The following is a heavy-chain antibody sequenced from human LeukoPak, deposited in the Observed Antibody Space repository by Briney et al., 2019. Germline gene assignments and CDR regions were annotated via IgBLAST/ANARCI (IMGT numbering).Heavy chain of an antibody. CDR2: IYPGDSDT. V-gene: IGHV5-51*01. CDR1: GYSFTSYW. D-gene: IGHD6-13*01. CDR3: ARRGGSSSWGYYYMDV. J-gene: IGHJ6*03. Sequence: GESLRISCKGSGYSFTSYWIGWVRQMPGKGLEWMGIIYPGDSDTRYSPSFQGQVTISADKSISTAYLQWSSLKASDTAMYYCARRGGSSSWGYYYMDVWGKGTTVTVSS.